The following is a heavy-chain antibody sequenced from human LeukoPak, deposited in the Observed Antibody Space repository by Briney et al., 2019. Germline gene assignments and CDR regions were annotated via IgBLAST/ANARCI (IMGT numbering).Heavy chain of an antibody. V-gene: IGHV4-30-4*01. Sequence: SQTLSLTCTVSGGSISSGDYYWSWIRQPPGKGLEWIGYIYYSGSTYYNPSLKSRVTISVDTSKNKFSLKLSSVTAADTAVYYCARAWTPYPTLDTRNRDFDYWGQGTLVTVSS. D-gene: IGHD5-18*01. CDR1: GGSISSGDYY. CDR3: ARAWTPYPTLDTRNRDFDY. J-gene: IGHJ4*02. CDR2: IYYSGST.